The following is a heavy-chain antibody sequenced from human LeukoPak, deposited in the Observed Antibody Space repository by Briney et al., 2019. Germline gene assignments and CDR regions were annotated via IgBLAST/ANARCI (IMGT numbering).Heavy chain of an antibody. CDR2: INHSGST. J-gene: IGHJ5*02. CDR3: ARGRRGSGSYLPNWFDP. D-gene: IGHD3-10*01. CDR1: GGSFSGYY. Sequence: PSETLSLTCAVYGGSFSGYYWSWIRQPPGKGLEWIGEINHSGSTNYNPSLKSRVTISVDTSKNQFSPKLSSVTAADTAVYYCARGRRGSGSYLPNWFDPWGQGTLVTVSS. V-gene: IGHV4-34*01.